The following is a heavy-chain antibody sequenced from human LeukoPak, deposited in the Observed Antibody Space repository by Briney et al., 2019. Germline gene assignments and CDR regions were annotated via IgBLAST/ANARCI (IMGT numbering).Heavy chain of an antibody. CDR1: GYSISSGYY. CDR2: IYHSGST. CDR3: ASDPLVGPDPTAYYYYYMDV. Sequence: PSETLSLTCTVSGYSISSGYYWGWIRQPPGKGLEWIGRIYHSGSTYYNPSLKSRVTISVDTSKNQFSLKRSSVTAADTAVYYCASDPLVGPDPTAYYYYYMDVGQRDHGHRLL. J-gene: IGHJ6*03. D-gene: IGHD1-26*01. V-gene: IGHV4-38-2*02.